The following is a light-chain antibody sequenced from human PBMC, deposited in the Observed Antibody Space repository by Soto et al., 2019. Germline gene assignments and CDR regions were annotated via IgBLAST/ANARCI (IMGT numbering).Light chain of an antibody. V-gene: IGKV1-9*01. Sequence: DIQLTQSPSFLSASVGDRVTITCRASQGISSFLAWYQQKPGKAPRLLSYSASTLQSGVPSRFSGSGSGTDFTLTISSLQPEDFATYYCQRLNSFPWTFGQGTKVEIK. CDR1: QGISSF. CDR2: SAS. CDR3: QRLNSFPWT. J-gene: IGKJ1*01.